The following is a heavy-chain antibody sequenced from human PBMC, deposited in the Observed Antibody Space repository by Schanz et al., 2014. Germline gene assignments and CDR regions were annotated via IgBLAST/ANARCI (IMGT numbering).Heavy chain of an antibody. CDR3: ASVDLSVYYYAMDV. CDR1: GFTFSSYN. V-gene: IGHV3-21*02. CDR2: ISPSSSYI. J-gene: IGHJ6*02. Sequence: EVQLVESGGGLVRPGDSLRLSCAASGFTFSSYNINWVRQAPGKGLEYISSISPSSSYIYYADSVKGRFTISRDNAKNSLYMQMNSLRAEAAAVYYCASVDLSVYYYAMDVWGQGTTVTVSS.